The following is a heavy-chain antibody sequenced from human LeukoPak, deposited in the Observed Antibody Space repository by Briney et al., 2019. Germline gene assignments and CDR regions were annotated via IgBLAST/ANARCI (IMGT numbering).Heavy chain of an antibody. V-gene: IGHV3-23*01. D-gene: IGHD3-3*01. J-gene: IGHJ4*02. Sequence: GGSLRLSCAASGFTFSSYAMSWVRQAPGKGLEWVSAISGSGGSTYYADSVKGRFTISRDNSKNTPYLQMNSLRAEDTAVYYCAKAYDFWSGYPITGYWGQGTLVTVSS. CDR3: AKAYDFWSGYPITGY. CDR1: GFTFSSYA. CDR2: ISGSGGST.